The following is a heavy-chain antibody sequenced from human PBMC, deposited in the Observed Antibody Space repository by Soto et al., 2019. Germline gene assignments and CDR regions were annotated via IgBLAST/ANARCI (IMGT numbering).Heavy chain of an antibody. CDR2: IYTDGTT. Sequence: QVQLQGSGPGQVKPSETLSLTYTVSGDSISDYFYWSWIRQPAGKGLEWIGRIYTDGTTKYNPSLKSRVTLSLDKSRNQFSLRLSSVTAAGTAVYYFAREVRGGFTGIFDQWGRGSRVTVSS. D-gene: IGHD2-15*01. CDR1: GDSISDYFY. J-gene: IGHJ4*02. V-gene: IGHV4-4*07. CDR3: AREVRGGFTGIFDQ.